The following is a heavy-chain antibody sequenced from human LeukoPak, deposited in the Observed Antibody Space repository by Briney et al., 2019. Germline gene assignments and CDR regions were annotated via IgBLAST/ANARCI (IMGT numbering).Heavy chain of an antibody. D-gene: IGHD6-19*01. CDR2: IYHSGST. CDR3: AREVAVAGTNYFDY. CDR1: GGSISSGGYY. Sequence: PSETLSLTCTVSGGSISSGGYYWSWIRQPPGKGLEWIGEIYHSGSTNYNPSLKSRVTISVDKSKNQFSLKLSSVTAADTAVYYCAREVAVAGTNYFDYWGQGTLVTVSS. J-gene: IGHJ4*02. V-gene: IGHV4-39*07.